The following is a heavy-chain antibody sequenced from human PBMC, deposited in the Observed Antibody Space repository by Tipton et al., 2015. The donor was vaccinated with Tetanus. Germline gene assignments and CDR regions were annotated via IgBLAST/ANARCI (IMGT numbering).Heavy chain of an antibody. CDR1: GYTFNTFG. V-gene: IGHV1-18*01. D-gene: IGHD6-19*01. Sequence: QSGAEVKKPGASVKVPCKTSGYTFNTFGISWVRQAPGQGLEWIGWISVYNGNINYGQNVQGRVTMTTDTPTSTAYMELRSLRSDDTAVYYCARVPTNPLAVDRPTDYWGQGTLVTVSS. J-gene: IGHJ4*02. CDR2: ISVYNGNI. CDR3: ARVPTNPLAVDRPTDY.